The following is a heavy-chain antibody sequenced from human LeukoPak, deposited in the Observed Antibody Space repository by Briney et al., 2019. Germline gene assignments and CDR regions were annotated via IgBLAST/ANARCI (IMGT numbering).Heavy chain of an antibody. Sequence: GGSLRLSCAASGFTVSSNYMIWVRQAPGKGLEWVSVIYSGGSTYYADSVKGRFTISRDNSKNTLYLQMNSLRAEDTAVYYCARGISGWIFDYWGQGTLVTVSS. D-gene: IGHD6-19*01. CDR2: IYSGGST. V-gene: IGHV3-53*01. CDR3: ARGISGWIFDY. CDR1: GFTVSSNY. J-gene: IGHJ4*02.